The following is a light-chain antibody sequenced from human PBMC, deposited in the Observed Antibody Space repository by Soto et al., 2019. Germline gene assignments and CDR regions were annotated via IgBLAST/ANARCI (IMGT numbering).Light chain of an antibody. CDR2: DVS. Sequence: QSALTQPASVSGSPGQSIPISCTGTSSDVGTYNYVSWYQQHPGEAPKLIIYDVSTRPSGVSIRFSGSKSGNTASLTIYGLQAEDEADYYCSSYTSRKSWIFGGGTKVTVL. CDR1: SSDVGTYNY. V-gene: IGLV2-14*01. J-gene: IGLJ3*02. CDR3: SSYTSRKSWI.